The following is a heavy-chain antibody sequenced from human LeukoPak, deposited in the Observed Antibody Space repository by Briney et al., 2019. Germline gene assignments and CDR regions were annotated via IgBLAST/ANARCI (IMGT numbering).Heavy chain of an antibody. D-gene: IGHD1-1*01. CDR3: ARDRYLERPVGMDV. J-gene: IGHJ6*02. V-gene: IGHV3-33*01. Sequence: GGSLRLSCAASGFTFSSYGMHWVRQAPGKGLEWVAVIWYDGSNKYYADSVKGRFTISRDNSKNTLYLQMNSLRAEDTAVYYCARDRYLERPVGMDVWGQGTTVTVPS. CDR2: IWYDGSNK. CDR1: GFTFSSYG.